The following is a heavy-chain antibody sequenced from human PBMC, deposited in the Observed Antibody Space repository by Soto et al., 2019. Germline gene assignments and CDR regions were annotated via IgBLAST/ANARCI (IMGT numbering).Heavy chain of an antibody. J-gene: IGHJ3*02. CDR1: GYTFTSYA. CDR3: AREAVVLMVYATPGGPLDI. Sequence: PRASVKVSCKASGYTFTSYAMHWVRQAPGQRLEWMGWINAGNGNTKYSQKFQGRVTITRDTSASTAYMELSSLRSEDTAVYYCAREAVVLMVYATPGGPLDIWGQGTMVTVSS. V-gene: IGHV1-3*01. CDR2: INAGNGNT. D-gene: IGHD2-8*01.